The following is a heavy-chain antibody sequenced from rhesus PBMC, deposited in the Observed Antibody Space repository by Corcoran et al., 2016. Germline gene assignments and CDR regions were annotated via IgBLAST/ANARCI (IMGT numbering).Heavy chain of an antibody. J-gene: IGHJ4*01. D-gene: IGHD6S26*01. Sequence: QVQLQESGPGLVKPSETLSLTCAVSGYSISSGYGWGWIRQPPGQGREWIGQIVGGSGRTPSNPSHKSRLTVSKDTSKNQFSLRLTSVTAADTAVYYCLGSGWSGFWGQGVLVTVSS. CDR1: GYSISSGYG. CDR3: LGSGWSGF. V-gene: IGHV4-127*01. CDR2: IVGGSGRT.